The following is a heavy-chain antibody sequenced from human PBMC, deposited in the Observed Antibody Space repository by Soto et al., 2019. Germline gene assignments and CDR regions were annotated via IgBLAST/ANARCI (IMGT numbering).Heavy chain of an antibody. Sequence: ASVKVSCKGFGYSFMKYGINWVRQAPGQGLEWVGWISPYSGYTHSAQKFHGRLTLTTDTAASTAYMELRILRSADTALYYCAREASVLIPAAQPSRFDSWGQGTLVTVS. CDR1: GYSFMKYG. CDR2: ISPYSGYT. J-gene: IGHJ4*02. CDR3: AREASVLIPAAQPSRFDS. D-gene: IGHD2-2*01. V-gene: IGHV1-18*01.